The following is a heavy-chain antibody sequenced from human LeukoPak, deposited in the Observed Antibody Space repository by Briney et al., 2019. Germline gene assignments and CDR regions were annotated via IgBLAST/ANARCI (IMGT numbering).Heavy chain of an antibody. CDR1: GGSISSGLC. V-gene: IGHV4-4*02. CDR3: TRNAGNSDFDY. J-gene: IGHJ4*02. Sequence: SGTPSLTCAVSGGSISSGLCWTWVRQPPGKGLEWIGEIYPSGTTNYNPSLKSRVTISVDKPENQFSLKLYSVTAADTAVYYCTRNAGNSDFDYWGQGTLVTVSS. CDR2: IYPSGTT. D-gene: IGHD4-23*01.